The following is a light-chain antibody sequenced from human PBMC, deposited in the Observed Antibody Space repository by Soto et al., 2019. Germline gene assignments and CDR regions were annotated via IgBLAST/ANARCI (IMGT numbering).Light chain of an antibody. V-gene: IGLV2-8*01. CDR2: EVS. CDR1: SSDVGGYNY. CDR3: SSYAGSNNFVV. Sequence: QSALTQPPSASGSPGQSVTISCTGTSSDVGGYNYVSWYQQHSGKAPNLVIYEVSKRPSGVPDRFSGSKSGNTASLTVSGLQAEDEADYYCSSYAGSNNFVVFGGGTKLTV. J-gene: IGLJ2*01.